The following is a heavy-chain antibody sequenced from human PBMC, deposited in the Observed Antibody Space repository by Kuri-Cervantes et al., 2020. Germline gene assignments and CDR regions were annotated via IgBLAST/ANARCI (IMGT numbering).Heavy chain of an antibody. Sequence: GESLKISCAASGFTSDDYGMSWVRQAPGKGLEWDSAISGSGGSTYYADSVKGRFTISRDNSKNTLYLQMNSLKTEDTAVYYCTTGEEEVGAFDIWGQGTMVTVSS. D-gene: IGHD1-26*01. CDR1: GFTSDDYG. V-gene: IGHV3-23*01. CDR3: TTGEEEVGAFDI. CDR2: ISGSGGST. J-gene: IGHJ3*02.